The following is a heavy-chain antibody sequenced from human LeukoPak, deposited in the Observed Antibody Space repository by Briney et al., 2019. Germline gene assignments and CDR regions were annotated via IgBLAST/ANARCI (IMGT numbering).Heavy chain of an antibody. Sequence: PSETLSLTCTVSGGSISSYYWSWIRQPAGKGLEWIGRIYISGSTNYNPSLKSRVSISVDTSKNQFSLKLSSVTAADTAVYYCARAPVYYYGSGSYPPYFDYWGQGTLVTVSS. J-gene: IGHJ4*02. D-gene: IGHD3-10*01. V-gene: IGHV4-4*07. CDR3: ARAPVYYYGSGSYPPYFDY. CDR2: IYISGST. CDR1: GGSISSYY.